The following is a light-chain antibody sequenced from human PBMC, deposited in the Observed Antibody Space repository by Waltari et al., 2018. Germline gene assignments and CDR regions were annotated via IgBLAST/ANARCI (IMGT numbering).Light chain of an antibody. CDR3: QQLNNYPVT. J-gene: IGKJ5*01. V-gene: IGKV1-9*01. CDR1: QGIRTS. CDR2: FAS. Sequence: DIQLTQSPSFLSASVGYTVTITCRASQGIRTSLAWYQPKPGKAPKLLIYFASSLQGGVPPRFSGSGSGTEFTLTIRSLQPEDFATYYCQQLNNYPVTFGQGTRLDIK.